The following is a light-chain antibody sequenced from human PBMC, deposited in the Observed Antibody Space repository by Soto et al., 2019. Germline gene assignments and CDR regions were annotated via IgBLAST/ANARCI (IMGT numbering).Light chain of an antibody. CDR1: QSIHSW. Sequence: DFQMTQSPSTLSASVGDRVTITCRASQSIHSWLAWYQQKPGTTPKLLIYRASTLQSGVPSRFDGSGSATEFTLTINNLQPDDYASYCCQQYNAPPYTFGQGTKLESK. J-gene: IGKJ2*01. CDR3: QQYNAPPYT. V-gene: IGKV1-5*03. CDR2: RAS.